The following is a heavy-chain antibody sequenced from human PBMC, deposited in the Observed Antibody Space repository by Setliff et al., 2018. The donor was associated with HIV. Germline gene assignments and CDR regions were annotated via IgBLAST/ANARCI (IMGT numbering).Heavy chain of an antibody. Sequence: GGSLRLSCVASGFTFSNYAMHWVRQAPGKGLEWLGFIRSKTYGGTTEYAASVKGRFIISRDDSKSIAYLQMNGLKTEDTAVYYCTRGHYYDTSGSFRGVYYYYYGMDVWGQGTTVTVSS. CDR1: GFTFSNYA. D-gene: IGHD3-22*01. CDR2: IRSKTYGGTT. CDR3: TRGHYYDTSGSFRGVYYYYYGMDV. J-gene: IGHJ6*02. V-gene: IGHV3-49*04.